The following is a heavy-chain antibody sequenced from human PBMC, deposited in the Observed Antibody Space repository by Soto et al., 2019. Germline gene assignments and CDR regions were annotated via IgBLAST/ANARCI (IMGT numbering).Heavy chain of an antibody. V-gene: IGHV1-3*01. J-gene: IGHJ4*02. CDR3: ARWGCSSTSCYPFDY. CDR1: GYTFTSYA. CDR2: INAGNSNT. D-gene: IGHD2-2*01. Sequence: QVQLVQSGAEVKKPGASVKVSCKASGYTFTSYAMHWVRQAPGQRLEWMGWINAGNSNTKYSQKFQGRVTITRDTSASTAYMELSSLRSEDTAVYYCARWGCSSTSCYPFDYWGQGTLVTVSS.